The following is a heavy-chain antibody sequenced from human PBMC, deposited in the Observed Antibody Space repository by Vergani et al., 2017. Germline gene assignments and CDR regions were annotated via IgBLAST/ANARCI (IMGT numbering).Heavy chain of an antibody. Sequence: QLQLQESGPGLVKPSETLSLTCTVSGGSLSSSSYYWGWIRQPPGKGLEWIGSIYFSGSTYYNPSLKSRVTISVDTAKNQFSLKLSSVTAADTAVYYCAGHKWELLGGMAFDYWGQGTLVTVSS. CDR1: GGSLSSSSYY. J-gene: IGHJ4*02. CDR2: IYFSGST. D-gene: IGHD1-26*01. V-gene: IGHV4-39*01. CDR3: AGHKWELLGGMAFDY.